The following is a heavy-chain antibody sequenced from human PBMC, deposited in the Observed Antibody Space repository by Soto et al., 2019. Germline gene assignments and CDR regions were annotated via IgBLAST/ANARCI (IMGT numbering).Heavy chain of an antibody. V-gene: IGHV3-23*01. Sequence: EVQLLESGGGLVQPGGSLRLACVASGFTFSNYAMSWVRQAPGKGLEWVSSISGNGGNIDYADSVKGRLTISRDNSKNTLYLQMSYPRAEDTAVYYCAKAVAGDWYFDLWGRGTLVTVSS. D-gene: IGHD6-19*01. CDR1: GFTFSNYA. CDR2: ISGNGGNI. J-gene: IGHJ2*01. CDR3: AKAVAGDWYFDL.